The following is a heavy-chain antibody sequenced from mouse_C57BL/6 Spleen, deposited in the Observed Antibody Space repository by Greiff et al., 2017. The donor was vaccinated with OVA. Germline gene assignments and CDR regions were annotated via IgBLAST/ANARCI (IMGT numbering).Heavy chain of an antibody. J-gene: IGHJ1*03. CDR1: GYTFTSYW. V-gene: IGHV1-53*01. CDR2: INPSNGGT. Sequence: QVQLQQPGTELVKPGASVKLSCKASGYTFTSYWMHWVKQRPGQGLEWIGNINPSNGGTNYNEKFKSKATLTVDKSSSTAYMQLSSLTSEDSAVYYCARPPYYYGCRDWYFDVWGTGTTVTVSS. CDR3: ARPPYYYGCRDWYFDV. D-gene: IGHD1-1*01.